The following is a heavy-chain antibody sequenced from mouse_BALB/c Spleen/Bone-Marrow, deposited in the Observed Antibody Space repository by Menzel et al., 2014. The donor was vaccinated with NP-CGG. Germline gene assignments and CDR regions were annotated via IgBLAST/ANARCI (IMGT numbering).Heavy chain of an antibody. CDR1: GYTFSSYW. D-gene: IGHD2-10*01. CDR3: ARAYYVNYDAMDY. Sequence: QXHQSGAVLMKPGASMKISCKATGYTFSSYWIEWVKQRPGHGLEWIGEILPGSGSTNYNERFKGKATFTADTSSNTAYMQLSSLTSEDSAVYYCARAYYVNYDAMDYWGQGTSVTVSS. CDR2: ILPGSGST. V-gene: IGHV1-9*01. J-gene: IGHJ4*01.